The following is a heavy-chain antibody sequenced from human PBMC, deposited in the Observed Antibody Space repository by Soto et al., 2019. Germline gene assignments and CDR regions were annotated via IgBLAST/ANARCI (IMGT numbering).Heavy chain of an antibody. Sequence: GSLRLSCAASGFTFSSYVMNWVRQAPGKGLEWVSGISGSGGNTYYADSVKGRFTISRDNSKNTLYLQMNSLRAEDTAVYYCAKVPHTSWNYFYFDSGSQGTLVPVDS. CDR1: GFTFSSYV. J-gene: IGHJ4*02. CDR3: AKVPHTSWNYFYFDS. D-gene: IGHD1-7*01. CDR2: ISGSGGNT. V-gene: IGHV3-23*01.